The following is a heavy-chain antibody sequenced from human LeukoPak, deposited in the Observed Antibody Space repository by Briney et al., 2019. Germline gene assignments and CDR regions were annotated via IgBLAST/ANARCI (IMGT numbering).Heavy chain of an antibody. CDR3: TRDRGWQQFDY. J-gene: IGHJ4*02. Sequence: PGGSLRLSCAASGFTFSSYWMHWVRQAPGKGLVWVSRINSDGSSTSYADSVKGRFTISRDNAKNSLYLQMSSLRDDDTAVYYCTRDRGWQQFDYWGQGTLVTVSS. CDR1: GFTFSSYW. CDR2: INSDGSST. D-gene: IGHD5-24*01. V-gene: IGHV3-74*01.